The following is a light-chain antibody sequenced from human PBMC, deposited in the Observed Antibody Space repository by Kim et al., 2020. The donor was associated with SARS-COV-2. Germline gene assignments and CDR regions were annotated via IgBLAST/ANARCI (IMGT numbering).Light chain of an antibody. CDR3: QQYDSFPRT. Sequence: ASVRAIVTTTCRARQGIGDWLAWYQQKPVSAPKLLSDDASSWHRVVPSMCSGSGSGTDSPLTISRLPPEDFATYCWQQYDSFPRTFGRGTKVDIK. CDR2: DAS. CDR1: QGIGDW. V-gene: IGKV1-12*01. J-gene: IGKJ1*01.